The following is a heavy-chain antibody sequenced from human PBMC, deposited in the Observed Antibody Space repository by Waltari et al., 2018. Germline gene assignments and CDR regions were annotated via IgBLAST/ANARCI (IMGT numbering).Heavy chain of an antibody. CDR3: AGAPNYSSGSRFDI. CDR2: IYYSGST. D-gene: IGHD6-19*01. J-gene: IGHJ3*02. CDR1: GGSISSSSYY. Sequence: QLQLQESGPGLVKPSETLSLTCTVSGGSISSSSYYWGWIRQPPGKGLEWIGSIYYSGSTYYNPSLKSRVTISVDTSKNQFSLKLSSVTAADTAVYYCAGAPNYSSGSRFDIWGQGTMVTVSS. V-gene: IGHV4-39*07.